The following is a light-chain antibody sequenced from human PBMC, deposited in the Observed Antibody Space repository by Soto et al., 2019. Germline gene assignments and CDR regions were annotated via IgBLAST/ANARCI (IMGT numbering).Light chain of an antibody. CDR1: SRDVGGYNY. CDR2: EVS. CDR3: RSYAGSNNLGV. J-gene: IGLJ2*01. V-gene: IGLV2-8*01. Sequence: QSALTQPPSASGSLGQSVTISCTGTSRDVGGYNYVSWYQQHPGKAPKLMIYEVSKRPSGVPDRFSGSKSGNTGSLTVSGLQAEDAADYYCRSYAGSNNLGVFGGGTKVTVL.